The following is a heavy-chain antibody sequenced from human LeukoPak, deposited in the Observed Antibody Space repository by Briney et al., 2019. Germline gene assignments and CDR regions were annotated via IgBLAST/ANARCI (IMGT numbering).Heavy chain of an antibody. Sequence: SETLSLRCDVSGYSISSGWHWGWIRQPPGQGLEWIAGIYHTGTTFYNPSLKSRVTISVDTSKNQFSLKSSSVTAADTAVYYCARVASSLFGYASFDYWGQGTLVTVSS. CDR1: GYSISSGWH. CDR3: ARVASSLFGYASFDY. CDR2: IYHTGTT. J-gene: IGHJ4*02. D-gene: IGHD2-8*01. V-gene: IGHV4-38-2*01.